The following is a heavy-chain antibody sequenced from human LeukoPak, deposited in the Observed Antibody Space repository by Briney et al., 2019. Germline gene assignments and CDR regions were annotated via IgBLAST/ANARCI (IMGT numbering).Heavy chain of an antibody. CDR2: ISGLGDKQ. Sequence: PGGSLRLSCAVSGFSFNSYALHWVRQAPGKGLEWVSGISGLGDKQYYADSVKGRFTISRDNSKNTVYLDMNSLRVEETGIYYCAKDSSAWYFYFDSWGQGTPVTVSS. D-gene: IGHD6-13*01. V-gene: IGHV3-23*01. CDR1: GFSFNSYA. J-gene: IGHJ4*01. CDR3: AKDSSAWYFYFDS.